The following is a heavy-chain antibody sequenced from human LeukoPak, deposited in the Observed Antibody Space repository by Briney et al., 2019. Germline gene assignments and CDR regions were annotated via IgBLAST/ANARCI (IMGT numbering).Heavy chain of an antibody. CDR3: ARSPYSSFEFDS. V-gene: IGHV4-4*07. Sequence: SETLSLTCTVSGDPINSYYWTWIRQPAGKGLEWIGRVYPGGSIKYNPSLQSRVTMSVDTSKNQFSLKLTSVTAAGTAVYYCARSPYSSFEFDSWGQGTLVTVSS. CDR1: GDPINSYY. CDR2: VYPGGSI. D-gene: IGHD5-12*01. J-gene: IGHJ4*02.